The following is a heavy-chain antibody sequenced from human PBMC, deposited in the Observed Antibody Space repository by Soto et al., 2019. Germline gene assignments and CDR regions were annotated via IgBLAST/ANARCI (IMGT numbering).Heavy chain of an antibody. D-gene: IGHD2-2*01. CDR1: GGTFSSYA. J-gene: IGHJ6*02. CDR3: ARSQGSSTSLEIYYYYYYGMDV. V-gene: IGHV1-69*01. Sequence: QVQLVQSGAEVNKPGSSVKVSCKASGGTFSSYAISRVRQAPGQGLEWMGGIIPISETTNYAQKFQGRVTITADESKSTAYMELSSLRSEDTAVYYCARSQGSSTSLEIYYYYYYGMDVWGQGTTVTVSS. CDR2: IIPISETT.